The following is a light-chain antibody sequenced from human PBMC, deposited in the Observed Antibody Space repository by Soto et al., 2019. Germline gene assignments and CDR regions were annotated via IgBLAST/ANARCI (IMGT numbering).Light chain of an antibody. CDR1: SSNMGSNI. V-gene: IGLV1-44*01. J-gene: IGLJ2*01. CDR2: SKD. CDR3: AAWDDSLNGVV. Sequence: QSVLTQPPSASGTPGQRVTISCSGSSSNMGSNIVNWYQQLTGAAPKLLIYSKDQRPSGVPDRFSGSKSGTSASLAISGLQSEDEADYYCAAWDDSLNGVVFGGGTKVTVL.